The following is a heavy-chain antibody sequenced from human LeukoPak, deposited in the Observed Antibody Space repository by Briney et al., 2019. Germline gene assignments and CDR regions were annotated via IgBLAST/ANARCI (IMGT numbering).Heavy chain of an antibody. J-gene: IGHJ4*02. Sequence: GGSLRLSCEASGFTLSSYWMNWVRQAPGKGLEWVANIKQDGREKYYVDSVKGRFTISRDNAKNSLYLQMNSLRAEDTAVYYCARGGTTRHDYWGQGTLVTVSS. D-gene: IGHD1/OR15-1a*01. CDR3: ARGGTTRHDY. V-gene: IGHV3-7*01. CDR1: GFTLSSYW. CDR2: IKQDGREK.